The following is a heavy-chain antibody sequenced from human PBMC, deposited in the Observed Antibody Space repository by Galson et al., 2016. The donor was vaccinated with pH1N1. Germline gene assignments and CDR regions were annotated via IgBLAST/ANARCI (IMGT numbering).Heavy chain of an antibody. Sequence: SVKVSCKASGYTFTGYYMHWVRQAPGQGLEWMGWINPHSGVTNYAQKFQGRVTMTRDTSISTAYMELTGLTSGDTAVYYCAGVLVGKYDWGQGTLVTVSS. CDR1: GYTFTGYY. J-gene: IGHJ4*02. CDR2: INPHSGVT. CDR3: AGVLVGKYD. D-gene: IGHD3-3*02. V-gene: IGHV1-2*02.